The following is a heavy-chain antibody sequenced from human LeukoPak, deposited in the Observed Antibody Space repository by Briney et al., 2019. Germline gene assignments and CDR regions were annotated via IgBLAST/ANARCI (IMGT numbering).Heavy chain of an antibody. D-gene: IGHD3-10*01. J-gene: IGHJ4*02. CDR3: ARATYYYGSGSYDY. V-gene: IGHV3-11*04. CDR1: GFTFSNYF. CDR2: ISSSGATI. Sequence: GGSLRLSCAASGFTFSNYFMSWIRQAPGKGLEWVSYISSSGATIYYADSVKGRFAISRDNAKNSLYLQMSSLRAEDTALYYCARATYYYGSGSYDYWGQGTLVTVSS.